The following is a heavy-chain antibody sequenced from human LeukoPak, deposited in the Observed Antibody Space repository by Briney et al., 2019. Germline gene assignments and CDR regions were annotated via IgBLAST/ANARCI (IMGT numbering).Heavy chain of an antibody. J-gene: IGHJ4*02. V-gene: IGHV5-51*01. CDR2: IYPGDSDI. CDR3: ARGLYCSGGSCRFDY. D-gene: IGHD2-15*01. Sequence: GESLKISCEGSGYHFTSSWIGWVRQLPGKGLEWMGIIYPGDSDIRYNPSFQGQVTISADKSITTAYLQWSSLKASDTAIYYCARGLYCSGGSCRFDYWGQGTLVTVSS. CDR1: GYHFTSSW.